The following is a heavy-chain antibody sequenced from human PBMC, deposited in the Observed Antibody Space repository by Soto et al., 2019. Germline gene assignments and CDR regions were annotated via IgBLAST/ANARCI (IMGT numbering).Heavy chain of an antibody. V-gene: IGHV3-30*04. CDR2: ISFDGSNK. Sequence: PGGSLRLSCAASGFTLSSYPMHWVRQAPGKGLEWLAVISFDGSNKFYADSVKGRFTISRDNSKNTMYLQLNSLRDEVTTVYFCARTAYSGSYYDHGMDVWGQGTTVTVSS. CDR1: GFTLSSYP. J-gene: IGHJ6*02. CDR3: ARTAYSGSYYDHGMDV. D-gene: IGHD1-26*01.